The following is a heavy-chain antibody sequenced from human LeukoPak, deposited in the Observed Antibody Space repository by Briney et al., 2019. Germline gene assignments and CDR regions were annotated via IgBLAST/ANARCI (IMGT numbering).Heavy chain of an antibody. CDR3: ARGFALDF. Sequence: SQTLSLTCDISGDTVSSNSAAWNWIRQSPSRGLEWLGMTYYRSKWYYDYAVSVKSRITISPDTSKNQFSLQLNSVTADDTAVYYCARGFALDFWGQGTMVTVSS. CDR2: TYYRSKWYY. V-gene: IGHV6-1*01. CDR1: GDTVSSNSAA. J-gene: IGHJ3*01.